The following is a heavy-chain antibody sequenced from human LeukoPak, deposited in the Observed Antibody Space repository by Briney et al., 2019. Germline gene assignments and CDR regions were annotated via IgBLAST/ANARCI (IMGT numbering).Heavy chain of an antibody. D-gene: IGHD6-6*01. J-gene: IGHJ4*02. CDR2: IKQDGSGK. CDR1: GFTFSSYW. Sequence: GGSLRLSCAASGFTFSSYWMSWVRQAPGKGLEWVANIKQDGSGKYYVDSVKGRFTISRDNAKNSLYLQMNGLRAEDTAVYYCASLARPVGWLYYWGQGTLVTVSS. V-gene: IGHV3-7*01. CDR3: ASLARPVGWLYY.